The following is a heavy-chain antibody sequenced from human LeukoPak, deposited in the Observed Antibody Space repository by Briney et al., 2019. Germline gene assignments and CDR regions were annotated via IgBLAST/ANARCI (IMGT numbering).Heavy chain of an antibody. CDR3: ARAAAGTFSIYRKFDP. D-gene: IGHD6-13*01. CDR2: INPNSGGT. V-gene: IGHV1-2*02. J-gene: IGHJ5*02. Sequence: ASVKVSCKASGYTFTGYYMHWVRQAPGPGLEWMGWINPNSGGTNYAQKFQGRVTMTRDTSISTAYMELSRLRSDDTAVYYCARAAAGTFSIYRKFDPWGQGTLVTVSS. CDR1: GYTFTGYY.